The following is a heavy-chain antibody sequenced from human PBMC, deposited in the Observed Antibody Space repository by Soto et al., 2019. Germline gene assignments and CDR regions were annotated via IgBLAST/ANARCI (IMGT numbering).Heavy chain of an antibody. CDR1: GYTFTIYD. Sequence: GASVKVSCKASGYTFTIYDINWVRQAPGQGPEWMGWMSPSSGNTGYAQNFQGRVIMTRDTSIDTAYMELSSLTSEDTAVYYCSRGEWELRHWGQGTLVTVSS. V-gene: IGHV1-8*01. CDR3: SRGEWELRH. J-gene: IGHJ4*02. CDR2: MSPSSGNT. D-gene: IGHD1-26*01.